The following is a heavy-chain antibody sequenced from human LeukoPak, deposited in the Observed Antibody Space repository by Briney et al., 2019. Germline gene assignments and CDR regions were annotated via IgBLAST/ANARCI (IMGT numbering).Heavy chain of an antibody. V-gene: IGHV4-34*01. CDR2: INQSGSA. CDR3: ARVVIYGGDYYMDV. CDR1: GGSISSYY. Sequence: SETLSLTCTVSGGSISSYYWSWIRQPPGKGPEWIGEINQSGSANYSPSLKSRVTISRDTSRNQFSLRLSSVTAADTAIYYCARVVIYGGDYYMDVWGKGTTVTVSS. D-gene: IGHD3-16*01. J-gene: IGHJ6*03.